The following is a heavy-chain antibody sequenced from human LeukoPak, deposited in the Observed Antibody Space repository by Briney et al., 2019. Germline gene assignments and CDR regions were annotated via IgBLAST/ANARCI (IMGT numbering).Heavy chain of an antibody. CDR3: ARHRGRLLLFRGPFDY. D-gene: IGHD2-21*02. CDR2: ISSSSSYI. CDR1: GFTFSSYS. V-gene: IGHV3-21*01. J-gene: IGHJ4*02. Sequence: GGSLRLSCAAYGFTFSSYSMNWVRQAPGKGLEWVSSISSSSSYIYYADSVKGRFTISRDNAKNSLYLQMNSLRAEDTAVYYCARHRGRLLLFRGPFDYWGQGTLVTVSS.